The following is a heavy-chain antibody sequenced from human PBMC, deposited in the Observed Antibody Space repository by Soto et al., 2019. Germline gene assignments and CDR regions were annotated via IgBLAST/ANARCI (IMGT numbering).Heavy chain of an antibody. D-gene: IGHD3-16*01. J-gene: IGHJ4*02. CDR2: TSYDGSNN. CDR3: ARWGTTGGLDV. CDR1: GFTFRSYV. V-gene: IGHV3-33*05. Sequence: QVHLVESGGGVVQPGTSLRLSCVGSGFTFRSYVIHWVRQAPGKGLEWVALTSYDGSNNFYGDSVKGRFTISRHNSRNTVELQMDSLRFGDTALYYCARWGTTGGLDVWGQGTLVSVSS.